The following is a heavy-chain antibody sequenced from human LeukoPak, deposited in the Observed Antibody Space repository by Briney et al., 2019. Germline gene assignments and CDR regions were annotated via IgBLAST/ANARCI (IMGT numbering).Heavy chain of an antibody. CDR1: GYTLTSFS. D-gene: IGHD3-10*01. CDR2: INPNGGRI. J-gene: IGHJ4*02. CDR3: ARDPHYYGSGSYCFDY. V-gene: IGHV1-46*01. Sequence: ASVKVSSKASGYTLTSFSIHWVRQAPGQGLEWMGIINPNGGRINYAQKFQGRVTMTRDTSTSTVYMELSSLRSEDTAVYYCARDPHYYGSGSYCFDYWGKGSLVTVSS.